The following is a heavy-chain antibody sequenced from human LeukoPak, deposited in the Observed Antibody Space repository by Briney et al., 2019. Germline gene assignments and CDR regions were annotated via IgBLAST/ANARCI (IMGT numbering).Heavy chain of an antibody. CDR1: GGTFSSYA. Sequence: SVKVSCKASGGTFSSYAISWVRQAPGQGLEWMGGIIPIFGTANYAQKFQGRVTITADESTSTAYMELSSLRSEDTAVYYCARDGYEFWSGYYHGAYFDYWGQGTLVTVSS. D-gene: IGHD3-3*01. CDR2: IIPIFGTA. V-gene: IGHV1-69*13. CDR3: ARDGYEFWSGYYHGAYFDY. J-gene: IGHJ4*02.